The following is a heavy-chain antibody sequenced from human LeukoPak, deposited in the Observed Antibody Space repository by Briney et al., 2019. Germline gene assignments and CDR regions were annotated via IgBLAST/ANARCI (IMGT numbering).Heavy chain of an antibody. J-gene: IGHJ4*02. Sequence: GESLKISCKGFGYDFSNYWIGWVRQMPGKSLECMGIIYPDDSDTRYSPSFEGQVTVSAAKSISTAYLQWSSLKTSDTAMYYCARRSSIGSPLFDYWGQGTLVTVSS. CDR2: IYPDDSDT. V-gene: IGHV5-51*01. CDR1: GYDFSNYW. CDR3: ARRSSIGSPLFDY. D-gene: IGHD5/OR15-5a*01.